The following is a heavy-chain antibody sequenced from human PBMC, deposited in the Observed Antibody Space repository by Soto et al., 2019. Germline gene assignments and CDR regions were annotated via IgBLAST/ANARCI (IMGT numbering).Heavy chain of an antibody. CDR2: ILHSGST. CDR1: GASISSSNW. CDR3: ARVLQGCSRTSCYLDI. V-gene: IGHV4-4*02. J-gene: IGHJ3*02. Sequence: QVQLQESGPGLVKPSGTLSLTCAVSGASISSSNWWNWVRQAPGKGLEWIGEILHSGSTNYNPSLMSRVTISVDKSKNQFSLRLSSVTAADTAVYYCARVLQGCSRTSCYLDIWGQGTMVTASA. D-gene: IGHD2-2*01.